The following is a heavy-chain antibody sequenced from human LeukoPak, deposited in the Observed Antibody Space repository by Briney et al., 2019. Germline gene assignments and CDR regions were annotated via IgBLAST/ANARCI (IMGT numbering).Heavy chain of an antibody. CDR1: GGSISSYY. CDR2: IYYSGST. J-gene: IGHJ4*02. V-gene: IGHV4-59*01. CDR3: ARESPMTGYYPARPHLYYCDY. Sequence: SETLSLTCTVSGGSISSYYWSWIRQPPGKGLEWMGHIYYSGSTNYNPSLKSRVTISVDTSKNQFSLKLSSVTAADTAVYYCARESPMTGYYPARPHLYYCDYWGQGTLVTVSS. D-gene: IGHD3-9*01.